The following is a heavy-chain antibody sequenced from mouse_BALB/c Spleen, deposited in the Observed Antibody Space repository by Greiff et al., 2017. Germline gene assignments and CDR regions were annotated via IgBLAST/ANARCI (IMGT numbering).Heavy chain of an antibody. V-gene: IGHV1-18*01. CDR3: ARGFITTVVATEGSMDY. CDR2: INPNNGGT. J-gene: IGHJ4*01. CDR1: GYTFTDYN. D-gene: IGHD1-1*01. Sequence: EVQLQQSGPELVKPGASVKIPCKASGYTFTDYNMDWVKQSHGKSLEWIGDINPNNGGTIYNQKFKGKATLTVDKSSSTAYMELRSLTSEDTAVYYCARGFITTVVATEGSMDYWGQGTSVTVSS.